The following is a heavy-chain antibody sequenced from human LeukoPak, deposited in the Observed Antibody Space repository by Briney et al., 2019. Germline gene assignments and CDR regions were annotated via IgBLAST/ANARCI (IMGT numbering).Heavy chain of an antibody. CDR2: IIPIFGTA. Sequence: SVKVSCKASGGTFSSYAISWVRQAPGRGLEWMGGIIPIFGTANYAQKFQGRVTITADKSTSTPYMELSSLRSEDTAVYYCARGWRGVVPAAISYYGMDVWGKGTTVTVSS. CDR1: GGTFSSYA. V-gene: IGHV1-69*06. D-gene: IGHD2-2*01. CDR3: ARGWRGVVPAAISYYGMDV. J-gene: IGHJ6*04.